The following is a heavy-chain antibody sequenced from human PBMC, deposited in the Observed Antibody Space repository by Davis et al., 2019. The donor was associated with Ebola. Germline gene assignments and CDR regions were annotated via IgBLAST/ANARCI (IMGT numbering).Heavy chain of an antibody. Sequence: SETLSLTCTVTGGSISSGDYYWSWIRQVPGKGLEWVGYIYYTGTTFYHPSLKNRITMSIDTSTNQFSLKLTSVTPADTAVYYCARLRGASAGPYFFDDWGQGTLVTVSP. J-gene: IGHJ4*02. CDR3: ARLRGASAGPYFFDD. D-gene: IGHD6-13*01. V-gene: IGHV4-30-4*02. CDR1: GGSISSGDYY. CDR2: IYYTGTT.